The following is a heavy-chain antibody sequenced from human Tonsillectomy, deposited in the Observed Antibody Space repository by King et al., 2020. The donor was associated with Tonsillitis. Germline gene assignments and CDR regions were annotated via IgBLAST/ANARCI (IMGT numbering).Heavy chain of an antibody. Sequence: RVTLKESGPALVKPTQTLTLTCTFSGFSLSTSEKCVSWIGQPPGKALEWLARIDWDDDKNYSTSLKTRRTISNDTSKNQVVLTMNNMDPVDTATYYCARHEAAVAHFDYWGQGTLVTVSS. V-gene: IGHV2-70*11. CDR1: GFSLSTSEKC. D-gene: IGHD2-15*01. J-gene: IGHJ4*02. CDR2: IDWDDDK. CDR3: ARHEAAVAHFDY.